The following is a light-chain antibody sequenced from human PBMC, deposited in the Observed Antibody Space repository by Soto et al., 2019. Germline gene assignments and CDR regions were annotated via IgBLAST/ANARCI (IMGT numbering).Light chain of an antibody. V-gene: IGKV1-9*01. CDR2: AAS. Sequence: DIQLPQSPSFLSASVGDRVTINCRASTGISSYVAWYHQKPGKAPKLLIYAASTLQSGVPSRFSGSGSGTEFTLTISSLQPEDCATYCCQQLNSYPFLTFGGGTKVEIK. CDR3: QQLNSYPFLT. CDR1: TGISSY. J-gene: IGKJ4*01.